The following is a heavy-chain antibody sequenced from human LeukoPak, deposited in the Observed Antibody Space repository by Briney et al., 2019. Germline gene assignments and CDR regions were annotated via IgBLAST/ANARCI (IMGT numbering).Heavy chain of an antibody. Sequence: GGSLRLSCAASGFTFSSYAMHWVRQAPGKGLEWGAVISYDGSNKYYADSVKGRFTISRDNSKNTLYLQMNSLRAEDTAVYYWARERTIAAAGKLDYWGEGTLVTVSS. CDR1: GFTFSSYA. V-gene: IGHV3-30-3*01. D-gene: IGHD6-13*01. CDR3: ARERTIAAAGKLDY. CDR2: ISYDGSNK. J-gene: IGHJ4*02.